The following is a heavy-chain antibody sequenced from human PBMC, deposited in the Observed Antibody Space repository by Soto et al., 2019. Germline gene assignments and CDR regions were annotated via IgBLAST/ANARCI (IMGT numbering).Heavy chain of an antibody. D-gene: IGHD4-17*01. CDR1: GFTFSSYS. J-gene: IGHJ4*02. CDR2: ISSSSSTI. CDR3: ARDWDNDYGGNSGYQ. Sequence: EVQLVESGGGLVQPGGSLRLSCAASGFTFSSYSMNWVRQAPGKGLEWVSYISSSSSTIYYADSVKGRFTISRDNAKNSLYLQMNSLRAEDTAVYYCARDWDNDYGGNSGYQWGQGTLVTVSS. V-gene: IGHV3-48*01.